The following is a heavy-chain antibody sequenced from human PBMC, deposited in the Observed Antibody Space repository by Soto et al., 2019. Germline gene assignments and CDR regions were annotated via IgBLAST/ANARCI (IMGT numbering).Heavy chain of an antibody. D-gene: IGHD3-3*01. CDR3: SNDYYTVTHNYFVS. CDR1: GLTFSSYA. CDR2: ISGSGGST. Sequence: RGSLRLSCAASGLTFSSYAMSWVRQAPGKGLEWVSAISGSGGSTYYADSVKGRFTISRDNSKNTLYLQMNSLRAEDTAVYYCSNDYYTVTHNYFVSRGHATPVSVS. V-gene: IGHV3-23*01. J-gene: IGHJ5*01.